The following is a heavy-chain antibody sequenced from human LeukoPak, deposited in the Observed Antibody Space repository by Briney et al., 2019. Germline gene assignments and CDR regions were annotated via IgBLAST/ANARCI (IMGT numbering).Heavy chain of an antibody. Sequence: ASVKVSCKASGYTFTDSYIHWVRQAPGQGLEWMGWINPDSGDTNSAQKFQGRVAMTRDTSISTAYMELSRLTSDDTAVYYCARAQGYDSSGYYPLLDGMDVWGQGTTVTVSS. CDR3: ARAQGYDSSGYYPLLDGMDV. CDR2: INPDSGDT. D-gene: IGHD3-22*01. CDR1: GYTFTDSY. J-gene: IGHJ6*02. V-gene: IGHV1-2*02.